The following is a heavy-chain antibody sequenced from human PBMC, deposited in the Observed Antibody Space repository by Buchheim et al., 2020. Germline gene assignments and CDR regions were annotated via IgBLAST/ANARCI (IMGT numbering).Heavy chain of an antibody. J-gene: IGHJ4*02. Sequence: QVQLVESGGGVVQPGRSLRLSCAASGFTFSSYGMHWVRQAPGKGLEWVAVISYDGSNKYYADSVKGRFTISRDNSKNTLYLQMNSLRAEDTAVYYCAKDHYYDSNLDYWGQGTL. V-gene: IGHV3-30*18. CDR3: AKDHYYDSNLDY. D-gene: IGHD3-22*01. CDR1: GFTFSSYG. CDR2: ISYDGSNK.